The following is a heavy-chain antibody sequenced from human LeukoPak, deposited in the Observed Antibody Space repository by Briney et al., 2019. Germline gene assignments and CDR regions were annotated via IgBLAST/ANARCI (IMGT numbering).Heavy chain of an antibody. J-gene: IGHJ1*01. CDR3: ARGPSYFQH. V-gene: IGHV6-1*01. CDR1: GDSVSSNSAT. CDR2: TYYRSKLHK. Sequence: SQTLSLTCAISGDSVSSNSATWNWIRQSPSRGLEWLGRTYYRSKLHKYYAVSVKGRITINPDTSKNQFSLQLNSVTPEDTAVYYCARGPSYFQHWGQGTLVTVSS.